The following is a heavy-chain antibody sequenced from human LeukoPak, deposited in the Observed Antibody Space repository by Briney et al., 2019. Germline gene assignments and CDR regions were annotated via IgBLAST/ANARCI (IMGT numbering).Heavy chain of an antibody. CDR3: ARDPVTATPTHYFDY. J-gene: IGHJ4*02. D-gene: IGHD2-21*02. CDR2: ISSSSSTI. V-gene: IGHV3-48*04. Sequence: GGSLRLSCAASGFTFSSYSMNWVRQAPGKGLEWVSYISSSSSTIYYADSVKGRFTISRDNAKNSLYLQVNSLRAEDTAVYYCARDPVTATPTHYFDYWGQGTLVTVSS. CDR1: GFTFSSYS.